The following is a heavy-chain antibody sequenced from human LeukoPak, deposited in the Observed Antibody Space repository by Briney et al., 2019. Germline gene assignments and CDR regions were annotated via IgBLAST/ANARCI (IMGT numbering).Heavy chain of an antibody. Sequence: GGSLRLSCAASGFTLSSYAMSWVRQAPGKGLEWVSAISGSGGSTYYADSVKGRFTISRDNSKNTLYLQMNSLRAEDTAVYYCATTTVTTGYFDYWGQGTLVTVSS. J-gene: IGHJ4*02. V-gene: IGHV3-23*01. D-gene: IGHD4-17*01. CDR1: GFTLSSYA. CDR3: ATTTVTTGYFDY. CDR2: ISGSGGST.